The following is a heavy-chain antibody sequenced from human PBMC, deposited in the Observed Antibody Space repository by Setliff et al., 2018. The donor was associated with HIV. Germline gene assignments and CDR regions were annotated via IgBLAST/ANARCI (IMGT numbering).Heavy chain of an antibody. Sequence: SETLSLTCTVSGGSINSGHYYWSWIRHHPGKGLEWIGYIYSTGSTYFNPSLKSRVTLSIDTSKNRFSLKLSSVTAADTAVYFCARAHHDFWSGYCPFDYWGQGTLVTVS. CDR1: GGSINSGHYY. V-gene: IGHV4-31*03. CDR2: IYSTGST. CDR3: ARAHHDFWSGYCPFDY. D-gene: IGHD3-3*01. J-gene: IGHJ4*02.